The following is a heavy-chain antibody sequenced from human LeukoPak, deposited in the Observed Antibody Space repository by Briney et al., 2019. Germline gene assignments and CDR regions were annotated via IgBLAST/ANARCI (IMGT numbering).Heavy chain of an antibody. CDR2: ISSSSSYI. D-gene: IGHD1-7*01. CDR1: GLSFSSFA. V-gene: IGHV3-21*01. Sequence: GGSLRLSCAASGLSFSSFAMSWVRQAPGKGLEWVSSISSSSSYIYYADSVKGRFTISRDNAKNSLYLQMNSLRAEDTAVYYCARDGITGTTRGFDWGQGTLVTVSS. CDR3: ARDGITGTTRGFD. J-gene: IGHJ4*02.